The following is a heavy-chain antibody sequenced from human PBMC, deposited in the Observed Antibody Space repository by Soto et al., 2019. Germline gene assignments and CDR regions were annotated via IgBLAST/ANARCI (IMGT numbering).Heavy chain of an antibody. CDR3: ATLMYSSANRWFDP. CDR2: FDPEDGET. D-gene: IGHD6-19*01. J-gene: IGHJ5*02. V-gene: IGHV1-24*01. CDR1: GYTLTELS. Sequence: ASVKVSCKVSGYTLTELSMHWVRQAPGKGLEWMGGFDPEDGETIYAQKFQGRVTMTEDTSTDTAYMELSSLRSEDTAVYYCATLMYSSANRWFDPWGQGTMVTVSS.